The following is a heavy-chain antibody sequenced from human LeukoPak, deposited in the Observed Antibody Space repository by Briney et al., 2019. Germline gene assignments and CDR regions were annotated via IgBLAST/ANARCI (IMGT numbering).Heavy chain of an antibody. V-gene: IGHV1-2*06. J-gene: IGHJ4*02. CDR3: ARGDTVMGDDY. Sequence: ASVKVSCKASGYTFTSYYMHWVRQAPGQGLEWMGRINPNSGDTNYAQKFQGRVTMTRDTSISTAYLELSRLRTDDTAVYYCARGDTVMGDDYWGQGTLVTVSS. CDR2: INPNSGDT. CDR1: GYTFTSYY. D-gene: IGHD5-18*01.